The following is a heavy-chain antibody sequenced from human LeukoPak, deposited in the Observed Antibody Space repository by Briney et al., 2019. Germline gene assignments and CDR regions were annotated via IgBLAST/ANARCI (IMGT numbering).Heavy chain of an antibody. CDR2: ISSSSTTI. J-gene: IGHJ4*02. V-gene: IGHV3-48*01. Sequence: GGSLRLSCAVSGFIFSSYKMNWVRQAPGKGLEWVSAISSSSTTIYYADSVKGRFVISRDDAKNSLYLQMNSLRAEDTAVYYCAREKADNDLDYWGQGTLVTVSS. CDR1: GFIFSSYK. D-gene: IGHD3-3*01. CDR3: AREKADNDLDY.